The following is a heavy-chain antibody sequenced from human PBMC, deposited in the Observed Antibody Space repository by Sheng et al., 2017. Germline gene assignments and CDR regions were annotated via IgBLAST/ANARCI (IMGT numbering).Heavy chain of an antibody. D-gene: IGHD3-22*01. V-gene: IGHV4-38-2*01. CDR3: ARATQKYYYDSSGYYYGDWFDP. CDR2: IYHSGST. CDR1: GYSISSGYY. J-gene: IGHJ5*02. Sequence: QVQLQESGPGLVKPSETLSLTCAVSGYSISSGYYWGLIRQPPGKGLEWIGSIYHSGSTYYNPSLKSRVTISVDTSKNQFSLKLSSVTAADTAVYYCARATQKYYYDSSGYYYGDWFDPWGQGTLVTV.